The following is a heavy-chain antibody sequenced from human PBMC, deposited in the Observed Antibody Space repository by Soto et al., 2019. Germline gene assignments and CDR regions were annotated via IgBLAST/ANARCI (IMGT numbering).Heavy chain of an antibody. J-gene: IGHJ5*02. CDR3: ARAWSWNCFDP. CDR2: IYHSGST. D-gene: IGHD1-26*01. Sequence: SETLSLTCAVSGGSISSGGYSWSWIRQPPGKGLEWIGYIYHSGSTYYNPSLKSRVTISVDRSKNQFSLKLSSVTAADTAVYYCARAWSWNCFDPWGQGTLVTVSS. CDR1: GGSISSGGYS. V-gene: IGHV4-30-2*01.